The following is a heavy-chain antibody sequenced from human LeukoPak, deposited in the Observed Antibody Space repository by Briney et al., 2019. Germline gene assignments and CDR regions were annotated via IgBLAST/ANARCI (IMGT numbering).Heavy chain of an antibody. Sequence: GGSLRLSCAASGFTFHSYWMHWVRQAPGKGLEWVANIKQDGSEKYYVDSVKGRFTISRDNAKNSLYLQMNSLRAEDTAVYYCARDRNWNYPADYWGQGTLVTVSS. CDR2: IKQDGSEK. CDR1: GFTFHSYW. D-gene: IGHD1-7*01. V-gene: IGHV3-7*01. CDR3: ARDRNWNYPADY. J-gene: IGHJ4*02.